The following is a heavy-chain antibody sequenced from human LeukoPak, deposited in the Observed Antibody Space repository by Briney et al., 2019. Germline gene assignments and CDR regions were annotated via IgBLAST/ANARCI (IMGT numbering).Heavy chain of an antibody. J-gene: IGHJ6*02. D-gene: IGHD6-19*01. CDR1: GYTFTSYA. CDR2: INTNAGNP. V-gene: IGHV7-4-1*01. CDR3: ARDIHSGWYYYYYYGMDV. Sequence: ASVKVSCKASGYTFTSYAMNWVRQAPGQGLEWMGWINTNAGNPTYAQGFTGRFVFSLDTSVSTAYLQICSLKAEDTAVYYCARDIHSGWYYYYYYGMDVWGQGTTATVSS.